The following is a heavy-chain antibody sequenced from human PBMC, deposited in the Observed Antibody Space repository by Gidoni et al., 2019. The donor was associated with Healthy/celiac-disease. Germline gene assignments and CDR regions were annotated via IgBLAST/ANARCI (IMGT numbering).Heavy chain of an antibody. CDR3: ARCNGVWEANRIAVAVADY. D-gene: IGHD6-19*01. Sequence: QVQLQESGPGLVKPSETLSLTCTVSGGSISSYYWSWIRQPPGKGLEWIGYIYYSGSTNYNPSLKSRVTISVDTSKNQFSLKLSSVTAADTAVYYCARCNGVWEANRIAVAVADYWGQGTLVTVSS. CDR2: IYYSGST. V-gene: IGHV4-59*08. J-gene: IGHJ4*02. CDR1: GGSISSYY.